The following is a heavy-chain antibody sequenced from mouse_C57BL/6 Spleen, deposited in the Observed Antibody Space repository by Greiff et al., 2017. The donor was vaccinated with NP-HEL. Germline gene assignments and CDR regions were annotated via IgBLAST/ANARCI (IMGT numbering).Heavy chain of an antibody. CDR1: GFTFSSYA. Sequence: EVKLVESGEGLVKPGGSLKLSCAASGFTFSSYAMSWVRQTPEKRLEWVAYISSGGDYIYYADTVKGRFTISRDNARNTLYLQMSSLKSEDTAMYYCTIGSSPYYFDYWGQGTTLTVSS. V-gene: IGHV5-9-1*02. D-gene: IGHD1-1*01. J-gene: IGHJ2*01. CDR2: ISSGGDYI. CDR3: TIGSSPYYFDY.